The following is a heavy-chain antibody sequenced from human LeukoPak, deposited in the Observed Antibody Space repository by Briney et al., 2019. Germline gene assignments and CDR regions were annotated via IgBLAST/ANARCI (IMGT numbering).Heavy chain of an antibody. Sequence: KPSETLSLTCAVYGGSFSGYYWSWIRQPPGKGLEWIGEINHSGSTNYNPSLKSRVTISVDTSKNQFSLKLSSVTAADTAVYYCARAEGTAYYFDYWGQGTLVTVSS. J-gene: IGHJ4*02. CDR2: INHSGST. CDR1: GGSFSGYY. D-gene: IGHD1-1*01. CDR3: ARAEGTAYYFDY. V-gene: IGHV4-34*01.